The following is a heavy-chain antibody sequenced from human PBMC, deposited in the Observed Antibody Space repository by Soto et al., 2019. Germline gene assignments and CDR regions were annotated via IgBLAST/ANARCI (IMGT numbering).Heavy chain of an antibody. D-gene: IGHD3-10*01. V-gene: IGHV1-69*06. Sequence: AASVKVSCKASGGTFSSYAISWVRQAPGQGLEWMGGIIPIFGTANYAQKFQGRVTITADKSTSTAYMELSSLRSEDTAVYYCARGGLLWFGELPPGGRGDYYYGMDVWGQGTTVTVSS. CDR1: GGTFSSYA. J-gene: IGHJ6*02. CDR2: IIPIFGTA. CDR3: ARGGLLWFGELPPGGRGDYYYGMDV.